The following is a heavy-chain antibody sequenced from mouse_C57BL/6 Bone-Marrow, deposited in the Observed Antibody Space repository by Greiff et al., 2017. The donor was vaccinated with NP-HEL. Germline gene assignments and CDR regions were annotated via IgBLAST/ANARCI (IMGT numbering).Heavy chain of an antibody. CDR1: GYTFTEYT. V-gene: IGHV1-62-2*01. CDR2: FYPGSGSI. Sequence: VQLQESGAELVKPGASVKLSCKASGYTFTEYTIHWVKQRSGQGLEWIGWFYPGSGSIKYNEKFKDKATLTADKSSSTVYMELSRLTSEDSAVYFCARHEEGPAYRRWYFDVWGTGTTVTVSS. J-gene: IGHJ1*03. CDR3: ARHEEGPAYRRWYFDV. D-gene: IGHD2-14*01.